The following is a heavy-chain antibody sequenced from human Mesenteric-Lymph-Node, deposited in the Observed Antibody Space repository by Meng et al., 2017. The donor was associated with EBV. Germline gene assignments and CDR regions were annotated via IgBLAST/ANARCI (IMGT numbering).Heavy chain of an antibody. V-gene: IGHV4-39*07. CDR3: ARITGPGLPYYFDY. J-gene: IGHJ4*02. Sequence: QLQLQESGPGLVKPSETLSLTCIVSGGSISSSNYYWGWIRQPPGKGLEWIGTIYYSGSTYYNPSLKSRVTISVGTSKNQFSLKLSSVTAADTAFYYCARITGPGLPYYFDYWGQGTLVTVSS. D-gene: IGHD2-8*02. CDR1: GGSISSSNYY. CDR2: IYYSGST.